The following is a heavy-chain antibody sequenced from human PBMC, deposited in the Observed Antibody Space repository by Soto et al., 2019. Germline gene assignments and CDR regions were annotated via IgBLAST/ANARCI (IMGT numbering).Heavy chain of an antibody. CDR1: GYRFTTYW. V-gene: IGHV5-10-1*01. CDR3: ARQIYDSDTGPNFQYYFDS. CDR2: IDPSDSQT. Sequence: PGESLKLSFKGSGYRFTTYWIGWVRQKPGKGLEWMGRIDPSDSQTYYSPSFRGHVTISVTKSITTVFLQWSSLRASDTAMYYCARQIYDSDTGPNFQYYFDSWGQGTPVTVSS. J-gene: IGHJ4*02. D-gene: IGHD3-22*01.